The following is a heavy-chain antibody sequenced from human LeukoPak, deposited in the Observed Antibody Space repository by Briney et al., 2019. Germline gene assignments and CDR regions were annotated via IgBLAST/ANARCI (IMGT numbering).Heavy chain of an antibody. CDR2: IYHSGCT. CDR1: GGSISRGGYY. D-gene: IGHD3-22*01. Sequence: SETLSLTCTVSGGSISRGGYYWTGIRQHPGKGLEWIGYIYHSGCTYYHPSLERRITLSVDTSKGQCALHLSSVTAADTAVYYCPRGRYYYDSRGYYKQYYFDYWGQGTLVTVSS. V-gene: IGHV4-31*03. CDR3: PRGRYYYDSRGYYKQYYFDY. J-gene: IGHJ4*02.